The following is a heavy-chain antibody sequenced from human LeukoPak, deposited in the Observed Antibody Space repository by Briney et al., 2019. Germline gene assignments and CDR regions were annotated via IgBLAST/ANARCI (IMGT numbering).Heavy chain of an antibody. D-gene: IGHD3-22*01. CDR3: ARRSFEHSSGYYSRGAFAV. V-gene: IGHV4-39*01. J-gene: IGHJ3*01. Sequence: SETLSLTCSVSGGTISSTSYYWARIRQPPGKGLEWIGSIYYSGSTYYNPSLKSRVIISVYTSKNQFSLKLHSVTAADTTVYYCARRSFEHSSGYYSRGAFAVWGEGTIVTVSS. CDR1: GGTISSTSYY. CDR2: IYYSGST.